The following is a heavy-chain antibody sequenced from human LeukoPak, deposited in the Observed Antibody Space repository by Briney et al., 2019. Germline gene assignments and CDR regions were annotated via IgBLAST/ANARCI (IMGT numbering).Heavy chain of an antibody. J-gene: IGHJ4*02. V-gene: IGHV4-59*01. D-gene: IGHD2-21*02. CDR1: GGSISSYY. Sequence: PSETLSLTCTVSGGSISSYYWSWIRQPPGKGLEWIGYIYYSGSTNYNPSLKSRVTISVDTSKNQFCLKLSSVTAADTDVYYCARSATSGKGAVGTGQYYFDYWGRGTLVSVSS. CDR2: IYYSGST. CDR3: ARSATSGKGAVGTGQYYFDY.